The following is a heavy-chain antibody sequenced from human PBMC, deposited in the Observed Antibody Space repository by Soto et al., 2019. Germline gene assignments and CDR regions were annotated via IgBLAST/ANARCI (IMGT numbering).Heavy chain of an antibody. V-gene: IGHV3-23*01. CDR1: GFTFSSYA. CDR2: ISGSGGST. J-gene: IGHJ4*02. D-gene: IGHD3-9*01. CDR3: AKEGDYDILTGYYFSALLIDY. Sequence: EVQLLESGGGLVQPGGSLRLSCAASGFTFSSYAMSRVRQAPGKGLEWVSAISGSGGSTYYADSVKGRFTISRDNSKNTLYLQMNSLRAEDTAVYYCAKEGDYDILTGYYFSALLIDYWGQGTLVTVSS.